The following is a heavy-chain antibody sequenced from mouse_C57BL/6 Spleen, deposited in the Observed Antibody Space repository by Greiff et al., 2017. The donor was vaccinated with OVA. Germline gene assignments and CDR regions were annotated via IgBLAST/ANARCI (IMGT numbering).Heavy chain of an antibody. J-gene: IGHJ3*01. CDR2: IRHKANGYTT. Sequence: EVHLVESGGGLVQPGGSLSLSCAASGFTFTDYYMSWVRQPPGKALEWLGFIRHKANGYTTEYSASVKGRFTNSRDNSESILYLQMNALRAEDSATYYCARSPYYYGSSSAWFAYWGQGTLVTVSA. V-gene: IGHV7-3*01. CDR3: ARSPYYYGSSSAWFAY. CDR1: GFTFTDYY. D-gene: IGHD1-1*01.